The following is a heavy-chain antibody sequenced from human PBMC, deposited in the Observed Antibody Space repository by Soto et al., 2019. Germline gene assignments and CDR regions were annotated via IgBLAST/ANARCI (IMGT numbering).Heavy chain of an antibody. V-gene: IGHV1-69*01. Sequence: QVQLVQSGAEVKKPGSSVKVSCKASGGTFSSYAISWVRQAPGQGLEWMGGIIPIFGTANYAQKFQGRVTITADESTSTAYMEVSKPGSEDKAGDFLARDGDYDSNGYYSPIFDFWGQGTLVTVSS. CDR3: ARDGDYDSNGYYSPIFDF. J-gene: IGHJ4*02. CDR2: IIPIFGTA. D-gene: IGHD3-22*01. CDR1: GGTFSSYA.